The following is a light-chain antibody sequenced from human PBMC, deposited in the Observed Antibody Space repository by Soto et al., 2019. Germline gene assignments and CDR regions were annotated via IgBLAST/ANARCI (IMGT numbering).Light chain of an antibody. V-gene: IGKV1-39*01. Sequence: DIQMTQSPSSLSASVGDRVTITCRTSQSISMYLNWYQQQPGKAPKLLIYAASSLQSGVPSRFSGSGSGTDFHLTISSLQPEDFATYYCQQSYSAPYTFGQGTKLEI. J-gene: IGKJ2*01. CDR1: QSISMY. CDR3: QQSYSAPYT. CDR2: AAS.